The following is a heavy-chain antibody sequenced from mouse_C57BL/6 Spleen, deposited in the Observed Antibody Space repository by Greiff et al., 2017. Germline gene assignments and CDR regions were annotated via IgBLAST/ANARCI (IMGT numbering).Heavy chain of an antibody. CDR1: GYTFTSYT. CDR3: ASYGYGFGY. J-gene: IGHJ2*01. V-gene: IGHV1-4*01. CDR2: INPSSGYT. Sequence: VQLQQSGAELARPGASAKMSCKASGYTFTSYTMHWVKQRPGQGLEWIGYINPSSGYTKYNQKFKNKATLTADKSSSTSYMQLSSLTSEDSAVYYCASYGYGFGYWGQGTALTVSS. D-gene: IGHD2-2*01.